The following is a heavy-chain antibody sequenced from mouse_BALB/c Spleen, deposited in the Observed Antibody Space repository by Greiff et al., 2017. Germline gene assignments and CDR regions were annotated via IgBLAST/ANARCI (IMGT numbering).Heavy chain of an antibody. J-gene: IGHJ2*01. V-gene: IGHV5-17*02. Sequence: VQLQQSGGGLVQPGGSRKLSCAASGFTFSSFGMHWVRQAPEKGLEWVAYISSGSSTIYYADTVKGRFTISRDNPKNTLFLQMTSLRSEDTAMYYCARWDDYDPYFDYWGQGTTLTVSS. CDR3: ARWDDYDPYFDY. CDR1: GFTFSSFG. D-gene: IGHD2-4*01. CDR2: ISSGSSTI.